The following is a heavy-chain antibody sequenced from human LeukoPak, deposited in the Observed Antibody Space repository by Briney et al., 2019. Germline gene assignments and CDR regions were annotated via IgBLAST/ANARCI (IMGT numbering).Heavy chain of an antibody. J-gene: IGHJ6*02. CDR2: IRLETDRI. Sequence: RRSLRLSCVASGLTLDYFAMQWVRQAQGKGIEWVAGIRLETDRIDYADSVKGRFTVARDKANNALYVQMNSLRPEDTDVYYCGKDITPGGMDVWGQGATVTVSS. D-gene: IGHD2-15*01. CDR1: GLTLDYFA. V-gene: IGHV3-9*01. CDR3: GKDITPGGMDV.